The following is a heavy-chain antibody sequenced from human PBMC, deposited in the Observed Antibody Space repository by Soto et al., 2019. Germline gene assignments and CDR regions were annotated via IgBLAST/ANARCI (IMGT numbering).Heavy chain of an antibody. V-gene: IGHV3-23*01. CDR3: AKERLARGFDY. Sequence: EVQLLDSGGGLVQPGGSLRLSCEASGFTFSNYAMNWVRQAPGKGLEWVLGISGGGDNTYYADSVKGRFTISRDNSKNTVFLNMNSLRAEDTAVYYCAKERLARGFDYWGQGTLVTVSS. CDR1: GFTFSNYA. CDR2: ISGGGDNT. J-gene: IGHJ4*02.